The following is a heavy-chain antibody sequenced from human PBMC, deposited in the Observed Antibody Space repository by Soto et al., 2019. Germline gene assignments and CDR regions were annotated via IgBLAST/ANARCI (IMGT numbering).Heavy chain of an antibody. D-gene: IGHD3-10*01. V-gene: IGHV3-66*01. CDR1: GFTVSSNY. J-gene: IGHJ4*02. CDR2: IYSGGST. Sequence: SLRHPWAASGFTVSSNYVSWVRKDPGKGLEWVSVIYSGGSTYYAGSVKGRFTISRDNSKNTLYLQMNSLRAEDTAVYYCARVVRGVIGGVYYFDYWGQGTLVTVSS. CDR3: ARVVRGVIGGVYYFDY.